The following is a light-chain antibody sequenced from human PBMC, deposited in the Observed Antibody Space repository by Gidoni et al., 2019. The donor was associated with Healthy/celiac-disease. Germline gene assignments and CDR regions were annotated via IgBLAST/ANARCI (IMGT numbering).Light chain of an antibody. CDR1: SSDVGGYNY. V-gene: IGLV2-14*01. J-gene: IGLJ2*01. CDR2: EVS. CDR3: SSYTSSSTLVV. Sequence: ALTQPASVSGSPGQSITISCTGTSSDVGGYNYVSWYQQHPGKAPKLMIYEVSNRPSGVSNRFSGSKSGNTAALTISGLQAEDEADYYCSSYTSSSTLVVFGGGTKLTVL.